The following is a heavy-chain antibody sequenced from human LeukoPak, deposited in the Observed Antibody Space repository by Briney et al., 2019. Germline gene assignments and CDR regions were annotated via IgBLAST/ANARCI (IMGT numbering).Heavy chain of an antibody. V-gene: IGHV1-2*02. D-gene: IGHD1-26*01. J-gene: IGHJ4*02. CDR1: VYTFTGYY. Sequence: ASVKVSCKASVYTFTGYYMHWVRQAPPHGLEWMGWINPNSGGTNYAQKFQGRVTMTRDTSISTAYMELSRLRSDDTAVYYCARVGAIKYLDYWGQGTLVTVSS. CDR2: INPNSGGT. CDR3: ARVGAIKYLDY.